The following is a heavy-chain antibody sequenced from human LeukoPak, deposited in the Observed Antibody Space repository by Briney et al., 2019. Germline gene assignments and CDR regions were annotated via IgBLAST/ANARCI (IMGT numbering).Heavy chain of an antibody. J-gene: IGHJ6*03. Sequence: SETLSLTCSVSGGSMSNNYWGWIRQPPGRGLEWIGYISYTGSTSYTPSLKSRVSLFLETPRNQFSLEVSSVIAADTAVYYCARLQSANHDNGYYTGGFYYMDVWGKGATVTVSS. CDR1: GGSMSNNY. CDR3: ARLQSANHDNGYYTGGFYYMDV. V-gene: IGHV4-59*08. D-gene: IGHD4-17*01. CDR2: ISYTGST.